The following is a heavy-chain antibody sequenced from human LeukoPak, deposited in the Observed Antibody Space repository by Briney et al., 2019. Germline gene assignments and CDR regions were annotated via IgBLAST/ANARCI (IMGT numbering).Heavy chain of an antibody. CDR2: FYSGGST. CDR1: GFTVSSNY. CDR3: ARDSGPFIVVVPAANDY. D-gene: IGHD2-2*01. Sequence: PGGSLRLSCAVSGFTVSSNYMSWVRQAPGKGLEWVSVFYSGGSTYYADSVKGRFTISRDNSKNTLYLQMNSLRAEDTAVYYCARDSGPFIVVVPAANDYWGQGTLVTVSS. V-gene: IGHV3-53*05. J-gene: IGHJ4*02.